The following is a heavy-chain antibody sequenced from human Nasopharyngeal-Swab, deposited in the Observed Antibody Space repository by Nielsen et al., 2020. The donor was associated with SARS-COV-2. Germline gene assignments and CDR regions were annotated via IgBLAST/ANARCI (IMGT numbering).Heavy chain of an antibody. CDR3: ARAGWLEITGWFDP. D-gene: IGHD6-19*01. V-gene: IGHV1-8*01. CDR1: LYTFTSYD. Sequence: ASVKVSRKPSLYTFTSYDINWVRPATGQGLEWMGWMNPNSGNTGYAQKFQGTVTMTRNTSIRTAYMELSSGRSEDTAVYYCARAGWLEITGWFDPWGQGTLVTVSS. CDR2: MNPNSGNT. J-gene: IGHJ5*02.